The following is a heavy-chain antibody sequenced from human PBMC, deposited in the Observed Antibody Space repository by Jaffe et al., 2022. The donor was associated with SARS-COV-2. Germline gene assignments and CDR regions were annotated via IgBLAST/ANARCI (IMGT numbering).Heavy chain of an antibody. J-gene: IGHJ5*02. CDR2: IGTAGIST. CDR3: AKKGMTVPSYNWFDP. CDR1: GFSFNNYG. V-gene: IGHV3-23*04. D-gene: IGHD4-4*01. Sequence: EVQLVESGGGLVQPGGSLRLSCAASGFSFNNYGMTWVRQAPGKGLEWVSSIGTAGISTHYTDSVRGRFTISRDNSKNTLYLQMNSLRAEDTAVYYCAKKGMTVPSYNWFDPWGQGTLVTVSS.